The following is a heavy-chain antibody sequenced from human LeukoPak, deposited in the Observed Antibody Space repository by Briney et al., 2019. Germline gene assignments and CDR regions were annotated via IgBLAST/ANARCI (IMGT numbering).Heavy chain of an antibody. D-gene: IGHD2-15*01. V-gene: IGHV3-9*01. CDR2: ISSNSGSI. J-gene: IGHJ4*02. CDR3: AKRSFKGYYFDY. Sequence: GGSLRLSCAASGFTFDDYAMHWVRQAPGKGLEWVSGISSNSGSIGYADSVKGRFTISRDNAKNPLYLQMNSLRAEDTALYYCAKRSFKGYYFDYWGQGTLVTVSS. CDR1: GFTFDDYA.